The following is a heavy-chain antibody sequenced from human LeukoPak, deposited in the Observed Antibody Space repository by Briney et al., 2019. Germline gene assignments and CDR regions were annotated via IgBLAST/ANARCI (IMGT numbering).Heavy chain of an antibody. J-gene: IGHJ4*02. V-gene: IGHV1-8*01. Sequence: ASVKVSCKASGYTFTSYDINWVRQATGQGLEWMGWMNPNSGNTGYAQKFQGRVTMTRNTSISTAYMELSSLRSEDTAVYYCARGLLWFGELLHDYWGQGTLVTVSS. D-gene: IGHD3-10*01. CDR1: GYTFTSYD. CDR2: MNPNSGNT. CDR3: ARGLLWFGELLHDY.